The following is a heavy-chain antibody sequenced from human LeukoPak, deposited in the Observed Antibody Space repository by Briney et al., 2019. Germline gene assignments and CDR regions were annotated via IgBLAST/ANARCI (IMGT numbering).Heavy chain of an antibody. CDR2: ISSDGTFT. CDR1: GFRFSSYW. Sequence: GGSLRLSCAASGFRFSSYWMHWVRRAPGKGLVWVSRISSDGTFTSYADSVKGRFTISRDNGKNTLYLQMKSLRAEDRAVYYCAREDYFGSGSHLLDYWGRGSLVTVSS. V-gene: IGHV3-74*01. CDR3: AREDYFGSGSHLLDY. J-gene: IGHJ4*02. D-gene: IGHD3-10*01.